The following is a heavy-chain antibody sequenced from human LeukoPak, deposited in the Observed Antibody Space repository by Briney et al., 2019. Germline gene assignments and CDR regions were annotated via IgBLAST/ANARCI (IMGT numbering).Heavy chain of an antibody. D-gene: IGHD6-19*01. CDR3: TRDLGQVVADTAFYM. V-gene: IGHV1-18*01. CDR2: ITPYNGNT. Sequence: GASVKVSFLTSGYTFTDFGINWVRHAPGQGLEWLGWITPYNGNTNHLQNLQGKITMTTDTSTSTAYLELRSLTSDDTAVYYCTRDLGQVVADTAFYMWGQGTMDIVSS. J-gene: IGHJ3*02. CDR1: GYTFTDFG.